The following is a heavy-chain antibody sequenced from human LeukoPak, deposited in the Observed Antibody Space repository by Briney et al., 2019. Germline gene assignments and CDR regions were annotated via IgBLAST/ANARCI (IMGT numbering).Heavy chain of an antibody. CDR2: VHRDGDT. V-gene: IGHV4-30-2*06. J-gene: IGHJ4*02. CDR3: ARYDSPAFDY. Sequence: SETLSLTCTVSSDSFNTGDFYWSWVRQSPGKGLEWVGYVHRDGDTFYNPSLKSRVTISLDRSKKQFSLKLKSVTAADTAVYFCARYDSPAFDYWGRGTQVTVPS. CDR1: SDSFNTGDFY. D-gene: IGHD3-16*01.